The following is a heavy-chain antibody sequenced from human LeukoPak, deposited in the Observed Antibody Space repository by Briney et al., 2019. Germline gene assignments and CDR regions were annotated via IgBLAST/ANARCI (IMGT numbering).Heavy chain of an antibody. Sequence: ASVKVSCKASGYTFINYDMNWVRQAPGQGLKWMGWMNPNSGDAGYMEKLQGRVTMTRNTSISTAYMELSSLRSEDTAVYYCATRASPSFYYAMDVWGQGTTVTVSS. V-gene: IGHV1-8*01. CDR1: GYTFINYD. CDR3: ATRASPSFYYAMDV. CDR2: MNPNSGDA. J-gene: IGHJ6*02.